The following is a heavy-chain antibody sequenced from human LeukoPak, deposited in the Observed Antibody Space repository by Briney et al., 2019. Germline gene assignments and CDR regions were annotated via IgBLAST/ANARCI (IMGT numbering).Heavy chain of an antibody. D-gene: IGHD3-22*01. CDR2: IYHSGST. J-gene: IGHJ4*02. CDR3: AKDRGAYYYDSSGYYPDY. Sequence: SETLSLTCTVSGYSISSGYYWGWIRPPPGKGLEWIGSIYHSGSTYYNPSLKRRVTISVETSKNQLSLKVSSVTAADTAVYYCAKDRGAYYYDSSGYYPDYWGQGTLVTVSS. V-gene: IGHV4-38-2*02. CDR1: GYSISSGYY.